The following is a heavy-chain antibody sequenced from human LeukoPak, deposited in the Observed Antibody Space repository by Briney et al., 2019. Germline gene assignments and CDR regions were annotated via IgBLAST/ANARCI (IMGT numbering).Heavy chain of an antibody. CDR3: ARLLTVGGAFDI. CDR1: GGSISSYY. CDR2: IYYSGST. V-gene: IGHV4-59*08. Sequence: SETLSLTCTVSGGSISSYYWSWIRQPPGKGLEWIGYIYYSGSTNYNPSLKSRVTISVDTSKNQFSLKLSSVTAADTAVYYCARLLTVGGAFDIWGQGTMVTVSS. D-gene: IGHD4-23*01. J-gene: IGHJ3*02.